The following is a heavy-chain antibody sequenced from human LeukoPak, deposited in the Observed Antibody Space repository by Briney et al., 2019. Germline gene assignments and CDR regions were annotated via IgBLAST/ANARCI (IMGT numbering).Heavy chain of an antibody. J-gene: IGHJ4*02. V-gene: IGHV4-34*01. CDR2: INHSGST. CDR1: GGSFSGYY. CDR3: AMSYYYDSSGYYFDY. D-gene: IGHD3-22*01. Sequence: PSETLSLTCAVYGGSFSGYYWSWIRQPPGKGLEWIGEINHSGSTNYNPPLKSRVTISVDTSKNQFSLKLSSVTAADTAVYYCAMSYYYDSSGYYFDYWGQGTLVTVSS.